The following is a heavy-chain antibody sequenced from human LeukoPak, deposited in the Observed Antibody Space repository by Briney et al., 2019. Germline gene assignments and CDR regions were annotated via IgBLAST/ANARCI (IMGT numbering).Heavy chain of an antibody. CDR3: ASAKDTAMVDDAFDI. D-gene: IGHD5-18*01. Sequence: PGGSLRLSCVASGFIVSNNYMSWVRQAPGKGLEWLSVIYSGGTTYYADSVKGRFTISRDNFKNTLYLQMNNLRAEDTAVYYCASAKDTAMVDDAFDIWGQGTMVTVSS. V-gene: IGHV3-53*01. CDR2: IYSGGTT. CDR1: GFIVSNNY. J-gene: IGHJ3*02.